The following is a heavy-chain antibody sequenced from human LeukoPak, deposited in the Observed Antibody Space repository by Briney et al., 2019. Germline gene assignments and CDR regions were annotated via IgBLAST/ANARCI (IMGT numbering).Heavy chain of an antibody. CDR1: GFVFSDFY. D-gene: IGHD5/OR15-5a*01. CDR2: ISPDGSYT. J-gene: IGHJ4*02. CDR3: ASDQVSGVFDY. Sequence: GGSLRLSCAGSGFVFSDFYINWIRPSPGKGLEWLAYISPDGSYTTYGASVKGRFVISRDNAKNSVSLQMNSLRVEDTAVYFCASDQVSGVFDYWGQGARVTVS. V-gene: IGHV3-11*05.